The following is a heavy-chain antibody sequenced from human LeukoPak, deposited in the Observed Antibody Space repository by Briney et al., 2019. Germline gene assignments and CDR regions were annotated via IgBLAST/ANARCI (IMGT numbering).Heavy chain of an antibody. J-gene: IGHJ6*02. V-gene: IGHV1-69*13. D-gene: IGHD2-2*01. Sequence: GASVKVSCKASGGTFSSYAISWVRQAPGQGLEWMGGIIPIFGTANYAQKFQGRVTITADESTSTAYMELSSLRSEDTAVYYCASDVPAANYYYYGMDVWGQGTTVTVSS. CDR3: ASDVPAANYYYYGMDV. CDR2: IIPIFGTA. CDR1: GGTFSSYA.